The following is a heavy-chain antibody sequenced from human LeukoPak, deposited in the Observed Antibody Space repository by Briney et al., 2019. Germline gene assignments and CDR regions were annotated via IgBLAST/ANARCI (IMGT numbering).Heavy chain of an antibody. D-gene: IGHD6-13*01. CDR3: ARDYSSCPDY. V-gene: IGHV3-7*01. CDR1: GFTFSIYW. J-gene: IGHJ4*02. Sequence: PGGSLRLSCAASGFTFSIYWMSWVRQAPGKGLEWVANIKQDGSEKYYVDSVKGRFTISRDNAKNSLYLQMNSLRAEDTAVYYCARDYSSCPDYRGQGTLVTVSS. CDR2: IKQDGSEK.